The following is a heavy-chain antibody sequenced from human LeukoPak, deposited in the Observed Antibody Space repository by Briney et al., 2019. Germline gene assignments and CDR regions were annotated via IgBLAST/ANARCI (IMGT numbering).Heavy chain of an antibody. J-gene: IGHJ6*03. V-gene: IGHV4-39*07. CDR2: IYYSGTT. Sequence: SSETLSLTCTVSGGSISSSSYYWGWIRQPPGKGLEWIGSIYYSGTTYYNPSLKSRVTISVDTSKNQFSLKVSSVTAADTAVYYCARTGDGYNYYNYYYMDVWGKGTTVTVTS. CDR1: GGSISSSSYY. D-gene: IGHD5-24*01. CDR3: ARTGDGYNYYNYYYMDV.